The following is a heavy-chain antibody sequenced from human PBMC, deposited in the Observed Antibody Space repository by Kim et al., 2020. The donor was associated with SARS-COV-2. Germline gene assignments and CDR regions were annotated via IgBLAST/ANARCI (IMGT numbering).Heavy chain of an antibody. V-gene: IGHV3-30*04. Sequence: GGSLRLSCAASGFTFSSYAMHWVRQAPGKGLEWVADISYDGSNKYYADSVKGRFTISRDNSKNTLYLQMNSLRAEDTAVYYCARGTLPAYCSGCSCHPLGYYGIDVWGQGTTVTVSS. CDR3: ARGTLPAYCSGCSCHPLGYYGIDV. CDR2: ISYDGSNK. D-gene: IGHD2-15*01. CDR1: GFTFSSYA. J-gene: IGHJ6*02.